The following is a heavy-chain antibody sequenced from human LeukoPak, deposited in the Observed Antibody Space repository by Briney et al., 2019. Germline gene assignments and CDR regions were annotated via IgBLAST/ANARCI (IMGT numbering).Heavy chain of an antibody. CDR3: ATPAAGPGAEYSLY. CDR2: ISSSGSTI. D-gene: IGHD6-13*01. V-gene: IGHV3-11*04. CDR1: GFTFSDYY. Sequence: GGSLRLSCAASGFTFSDYYMSWIRQAPGKGLEWVSYISSSGSTIYYADSVKGRFTTSRDNAKNSLDLQMNSLKVEDTAVYYCATPAAGPGAEYSLYWGQGTLVIVSS. J-gene: IGHJ1*01.